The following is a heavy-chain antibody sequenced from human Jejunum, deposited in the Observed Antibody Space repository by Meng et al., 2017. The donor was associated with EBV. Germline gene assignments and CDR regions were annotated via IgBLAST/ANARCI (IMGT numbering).Heavy chain of an antibody. Sequence: QVQLVQSGADVKHPGAAVKASCKASGYALVNYGINWVRQAPGQGLEWMGWISPYNGNTNYEPKLQDRLTMTTDTSTSTVYLELRSLTSDDTAVYYCARNYYGGNHHFDAYWGQGTLVTVSS. CDR3: ARNYYGGNHHFDAY. J-gene: IGHJ4*02. CDR2: ISPYNGNT. V-gene: IGHV1-18*01. CDR1: GYALVNYG. D-gene: IGHD4-23*01.